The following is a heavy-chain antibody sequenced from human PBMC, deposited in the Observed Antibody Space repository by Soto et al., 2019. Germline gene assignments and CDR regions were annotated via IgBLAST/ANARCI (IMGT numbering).Heavy chain of an antibody. CDR2: MSHSGGT. CDR1: GGSVNSGNYY. V-gene: IGHV4-34*01. D-gene: IGHD1-1*01. Sequence: QVQLQQWGAGLLKPSETLSLTCAVLGGSVNSGNYYWSWIRQPPGKGLEWIGEMSHSGGTHFNPSLKSRVIISVDTSQNEFSLKMSAVTAADTALYYCARVERGTATTVVDAFDIWGPGTMVTVSS. J-gene: IGHJ3*02. CDR3: ARVERGTATTVVDAFDI.